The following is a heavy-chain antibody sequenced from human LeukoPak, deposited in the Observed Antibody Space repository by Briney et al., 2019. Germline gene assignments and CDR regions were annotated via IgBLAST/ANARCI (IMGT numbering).Heavy chain of an antibody. Sequence: PGGSLRLSCAASGFTFSSYEMNWVRQAPGKGLEWVSYISSSGSTIYYADSVEGRFTISRDNAKNSLYLQMNSLRAEDTAVYYCARILEGCFDYWGQGTLVTVSS. CDR3: ARILEGCFDY. D-gene: IGHD1-1*01. J-gene: IGHJ4*02. V-gene: IGHV3-48*03. CDR1: GFTFSSYE. CDR2: ISSSGSTI.